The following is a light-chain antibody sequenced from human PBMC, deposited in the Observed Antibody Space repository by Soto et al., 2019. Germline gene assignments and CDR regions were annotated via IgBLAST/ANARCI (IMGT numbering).Light chain of an antibody. J-gene: IGKJ1*01. V-gene: IGKV1-5*03. Sequence: DIQMTQSPSTLSASVGHRVTITCRASQSISYSLAWYQQKPGKAPKLLIYEASSLKSGVPSRFSGSRSGTEYTLTISSLQPDDFATYYCQQYNGYWTFGQGTKVEIK. CDR3: QQYNGYWT. CDR1: QSISYS. CDR2: EAS.